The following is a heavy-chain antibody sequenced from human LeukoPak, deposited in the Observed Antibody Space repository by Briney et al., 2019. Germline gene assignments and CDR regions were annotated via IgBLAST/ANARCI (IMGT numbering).Heavy chain of an antibody. V-gene: IGHV3-43*02. CDR1: GFTFDDYA. D-gene: IGHD3-3*01. Sequence: PGGSLRLSCAASGFTFDDYAMHWARQAPGKGLEWVSLISGDGGSTYYADSVKGRFTISRDNSKNSLYLQMNSLRTEDTALYYCAKDTDLFPDFWSGYLDYWGQGTLVTVSS. CDR2: ISGDGGST. J-gene: IGHJ4*02. CDR3: AKDTDLFPDFWSGYLDY.